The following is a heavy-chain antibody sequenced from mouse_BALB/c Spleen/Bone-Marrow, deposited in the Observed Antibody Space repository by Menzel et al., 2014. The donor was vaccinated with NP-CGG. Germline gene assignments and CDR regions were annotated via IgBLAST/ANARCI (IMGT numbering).Heavy chain of an antibody. J-gene: IGHJ3*01. CDR2: IDPANGNT. V-gene: IGHV14-3*02. CDR3: AYYRYDEGGFAF. Sequence: VHVKQSGAEPVKPGASVKLSCTASGFNIKDTYMHWVKQRPEQGLEWIVGIDPANGNTKYDPKFQGKATITADTSSNTAYLQLSSLTSEDTAVYYCAYYRYDEGGFAFWGQGTLVTVSA. CDR1: GFNIKDTY. D-gene: IGHD2-14*01.